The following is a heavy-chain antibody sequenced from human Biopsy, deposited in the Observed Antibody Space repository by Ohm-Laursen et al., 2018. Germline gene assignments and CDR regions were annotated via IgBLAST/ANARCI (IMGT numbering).Heavy chain of an antibody. CDR1: SCSFTGNS. Sequence: TLSLTSSGSSCSFTGNSWSRDPPPPGEGLDSIGHITYTGYTSYNASLKSRVTISVDTSRNHFPLRLSPLTAADTAVYYCARGSNDFGGLYFPRWGQGTLLTVSS. CDR2: ITYTGYT. CDR3: ARGSNDFGGLYFPR. V-gene: IGHV4-59*01. J-gene: IGHJ4*02. D-gene: IGHD4-23*01.